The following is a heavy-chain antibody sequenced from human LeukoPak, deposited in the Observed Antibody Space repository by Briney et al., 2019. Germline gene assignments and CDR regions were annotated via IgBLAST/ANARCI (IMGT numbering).Heavy chain of an antibody. J-gene: IGHJ3*02. CDR1: GGSITSSTYY. CDR2: IYNSGST. Sequence: SETLSLTCTVSGGSITSSTYYWGWIRQPPGKGLEWIGSIYNSGSTYYTPSLKSRVTISVDTSKSQFSLKLTSVTAADTAVYYCARVLESDAFDIWGQGTMVTVSS. V-gene: IGHV4-39*01. D-gene: IGHD3-3*01. CDR3: ARVLESDAFDI.